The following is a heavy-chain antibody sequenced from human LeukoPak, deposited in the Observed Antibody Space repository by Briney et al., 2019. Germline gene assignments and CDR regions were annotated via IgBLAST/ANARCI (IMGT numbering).Heavy chain of an antibody. V-gene: IGHV1-18*01. Sequence: ASVKVSCKASGYTFTSYGISWVRQAPGQGLEWMGWISAYNGNTNYAQKLQGRVTMTTDTSTSTAYMELRSLRSDDTAVYYCARDRYGYSGYYYYYMDVWGKGTTVTVSS. J-gene: IGHJ6*03. CDR2: ISAYNGNT. CDR3: ARDRYGYSGYYYYYMDV. D-gene: IGHD5-18*01. CDR1: GYTFTSYG.